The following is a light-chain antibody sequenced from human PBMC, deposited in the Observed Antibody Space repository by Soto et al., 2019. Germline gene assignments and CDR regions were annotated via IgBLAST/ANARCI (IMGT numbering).Light chain of an antibody. J-gene: IGKJ5*01. CDR2: GAS. Sequence: IMMTQSPATLSVSPGERSTRSSTASQSVSSNLAWYQQKPGQAPRLLIYGASTRATGIPARFSGSGSGTEFTLTISSLQSEDFAVYYCQQYNNWPITFGQGTRLEIK. V-gene: IGKV3-15*01. CDR3: QQYNNWPIT. CDR1: QSVSSN.